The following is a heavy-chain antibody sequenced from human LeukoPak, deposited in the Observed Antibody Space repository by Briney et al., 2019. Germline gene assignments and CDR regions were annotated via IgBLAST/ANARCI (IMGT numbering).Heavy chain of an antibody. CDR3: ARGGVLMVYARNADDAFDI. D-gene: IGHD2-8*01. V-gene: IGHV4-59*12. CDR1: GGSISSYY. Sequence: SETLSLTCTVSGGSISSYYWSWIRQPPGKRLEWIGYIYYSGSTNYNPSLKSRVTISVDTSKNQFSLKLSSVTAADTAVYYCARGGVLMVYARNADDAFDIWGQGTMVTVSS. J-gene: IGHJ3*02. CDR2: IYYSGST.